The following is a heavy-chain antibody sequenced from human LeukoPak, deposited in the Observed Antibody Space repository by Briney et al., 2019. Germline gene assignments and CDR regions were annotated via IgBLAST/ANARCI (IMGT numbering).Heavy chain of an antibody. CDR2: MSPDSGNP. CDR3: ARVRMRIRGARRFDP. Sequence: ASVKVSCKASGYTFTSYDINWVRQAPGQGLELMGWMSPDSGNPGSAQKFQGRVTMTRNTSIDTAYLELSSLRSEDTAVYYCARVRMRIRGARRFDPWGQGTLVTVSS. CDR1: GYTFTSYD. D-gene: IGHD3-10*01. V-gene: IGHV1-8*01. J-gene: IGHJ5*02.